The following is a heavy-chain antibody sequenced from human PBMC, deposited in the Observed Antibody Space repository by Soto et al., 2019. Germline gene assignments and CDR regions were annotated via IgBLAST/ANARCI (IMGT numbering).Heavy chain of an antibody. CDR2: ITPTSGST. J-gene: IGHJ4*02. D-gene: IGHD1-1*01. Sequence: ASVKVACKTSGYTFASSYLHWVRQAPGQGLEWMGIITPTSGSTTYAQKFQGRVTMTRDTSTSTVYMELSRPTYEDTAVYYCARSRDAYNFDYWGQGTRVTVSS. V-gene: IGHV1-46*01. CDR3: ARSRDAYNFDY. CDR1: GYTFASSY.